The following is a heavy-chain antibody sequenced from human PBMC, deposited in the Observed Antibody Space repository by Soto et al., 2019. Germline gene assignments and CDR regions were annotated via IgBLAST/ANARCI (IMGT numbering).Heavy chain of an antibody. J-gene: IGHJ6*02. CDR3: ARGKWLRFDYYGMDV. CDR2: INPNSGGT. V-gene: IGHV1-2*04. Sequence: ASVKVSCKASGYTFTSYYMHWVRQAPGQGLEWMGWINPNSGGTNYAQKFQGWVTMTRDTSISTAYMELSRLRSDDTAVYYCARGKWLRFDYYGMDVWGQGTTVTVSS. D-gene: IGHD5-12*01. CDR1: GYTFTSYY.